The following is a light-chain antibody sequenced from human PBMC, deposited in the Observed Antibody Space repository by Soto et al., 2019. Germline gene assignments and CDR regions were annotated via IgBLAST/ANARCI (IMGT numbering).Light chain of an antibody. CDR1: QSISSW. V-gene: IGKV1-5*01. CDR2: DAS. CDR3: QQYNSYWT. J-gene: IGKJ1*01. Sequence: DIQMTQSPSTLSASVGDRATITCRASQSISSWLAWYQQKPGKAPKLLIYDASSLESGVPSRFSGSGSGTEFTLTISSLQPDDFATYYCQQYNSYWTFGQGTTVDIK.